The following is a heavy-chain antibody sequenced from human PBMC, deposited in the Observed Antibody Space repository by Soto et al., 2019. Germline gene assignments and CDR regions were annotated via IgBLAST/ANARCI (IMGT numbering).Heavy chain of an antibody. CDR2: ISYDGSNK. V-gene: IGHV3-30-3*01. CDR1: GFTFSSYA. CDR3: ASLPWGYAKLDGMDV. J-gene: IGHJ6*02. Sequence: QVQLVESGGGVVQPGRSLRLSCAASGFTFSSYAMHWARQAPGKGLEWVAVISYDGSNKYYADSVKGRFTISRDNSKNTLYLQMNSLRAEDTAVYYCASLPWGYAKLDGMDVWGQGTTVTVSS. D-gene: IGHD2-8*01.